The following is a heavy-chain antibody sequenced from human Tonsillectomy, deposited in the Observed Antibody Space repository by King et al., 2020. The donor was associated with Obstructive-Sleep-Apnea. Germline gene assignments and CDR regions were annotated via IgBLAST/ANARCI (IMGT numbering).Heavy chain of an antibody. D-gene: IGHD2-15*01. V-gene: IGHV5-51*01. Sequence: VQLVESGAEVKKPGESLRISCKVSGHSFTSYWIGWVRQMPGKGLEWMGIIYPGDSDTRYSPSFQGQVTISADKSISTAYLQWSSLKASDTAMYYCARPGTSKFCSGGSCYRYYFDYWGQGTLVTVSS. CDR3: ARPGTSKFCSGGSCYRYYFDY. CDR2: IYPGDSDT. J-gene: IGHJ4*02. CDR1: GHSFTSYW.